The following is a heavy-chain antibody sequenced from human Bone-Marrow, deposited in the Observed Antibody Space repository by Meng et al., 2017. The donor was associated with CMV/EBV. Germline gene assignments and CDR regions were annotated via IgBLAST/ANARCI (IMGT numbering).Heavy chain of an antibody. CDR1: GGSSSGYY. CDR3: ARGGLSSCWSGWRD. V-gene: IGHV4-34*01. J-gene: IGHJ4*01. CDR2: IYYSGST. Sequence: SETLSFTCAVYGGSSSGYYWSGIRQPPGKGREWIGSIYYSGSTYYNPSLKSRVTISVDTSKNQFFLKLRSVTAADTDVYYCARGGLSSCWSGWRDWGQGTLVTVSS. D-gene: IGHD6-19*01.